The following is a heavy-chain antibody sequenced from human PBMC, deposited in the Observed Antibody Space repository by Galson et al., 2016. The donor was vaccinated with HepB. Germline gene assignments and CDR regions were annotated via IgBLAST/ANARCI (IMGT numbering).Heavy chain of an antibody. J-gene: IGHJ4*02. D-gene: IGHD3-10*01. CDR1: GFTFNSYG. CDR2: IRGGGGST. CDR3: VKGLYGSGSSGDY. V-gene: IGHV3-23*01. Sequence: SLRLSCAASGFTFNSYGMSWVRQAPGKGLEWVSSIRGGGGSTDYAGSVKGRLTISRDNSKNTLYLHLNSLRAEDTAVYFCVKGLYGSGSSGDYWGQGTLVTVSS.